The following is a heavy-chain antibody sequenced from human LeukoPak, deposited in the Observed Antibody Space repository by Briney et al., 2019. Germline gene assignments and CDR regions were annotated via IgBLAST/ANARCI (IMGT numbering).Heavy chain of an antibody. D-gene: IGHD2-15*01. Sequence: TGGSLRLSCAASGFTFSSYWMNWARQAPGKGLEWVASINHNGNENYYVDSVKGRFTISRDNAKNSLYLQMNSLRAEDTAVYYCAREGLRYCSGGSCYDRPYYYYGMDVWGQGTTVTVSS. CDR1: GFTFSSYW. V-gene: IGHV3-7*01. J-gene: IGHJ6*02. CDR3: AREGLRYCSGGSCYDRPYYYYGMDV. CDR2: INHNGNEN.